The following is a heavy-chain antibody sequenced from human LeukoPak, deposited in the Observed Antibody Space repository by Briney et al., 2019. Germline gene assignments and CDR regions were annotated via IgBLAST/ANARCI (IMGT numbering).Heavy chain of an antibody. J-gene: IGHJ4*02. V-gene: IGHV3-74*01. CDR1: GFTFSNYW. CDR2: LNADGNSI. D-gene: IGHD5-12*01. CDR3: AGAYSAYDPFDY. Sequence: GVSLRLSCAASGFTFSNYWMHWVRQAPGKGLVWFSRLNADGNSITYADSVRGRFTISRDNAKNTVHLQMNSLRVEDTAIYFCAGAYSAYDPFDYWGQGILVTVSS.